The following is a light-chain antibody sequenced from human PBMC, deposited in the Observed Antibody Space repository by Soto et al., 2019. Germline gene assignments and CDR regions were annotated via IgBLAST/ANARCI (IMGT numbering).Light chain of an antibody. V-gene: IGKV1D-12*01. J-gene: IGKJ5*01. Sequence: IQMPESPSSFSSSVGDTVTITCRSSQDVGRWLSWYQQKPVKAPKILIFATSTLQSGVPSRFSGSGSGTDFTLTITSLQSEDFATYYCQQARSFPVTFGQGTRLEIK. CDR3: QQARSFPVT. CDR2: ATS. CDR1: QDVGRW.